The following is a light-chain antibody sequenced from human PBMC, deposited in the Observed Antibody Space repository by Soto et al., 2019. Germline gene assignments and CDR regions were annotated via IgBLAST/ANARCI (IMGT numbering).Light chain of an antibody. CDR3: SSYAGSNNVV. CDR1: SSDVGGYNY. V-gene: IGLV2-8*01. J-gene: IGLJ2*01. Sequence: QSALTQPPSASGSPGQSVTISCTGTSSDVGGYNYDSWYQQHPGKAPKLMIYEVSKRPSGVPDRFSGSKSDNTASLTVSGLQAEDEADYYCSSYAGSNNVVFGGGTKLTVL. CDR2: EVS.